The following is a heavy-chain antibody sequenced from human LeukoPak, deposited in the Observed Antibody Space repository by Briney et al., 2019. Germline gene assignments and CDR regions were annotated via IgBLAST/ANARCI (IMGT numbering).Heavy chain of an antibody. D-gene: IGHD3-22*01. CDR3: AKRNGYYDSSGYYSRYFDY. CDR1: GFTFSSYA. V-gene: IGHV3-23*01. Sequence: GGSLRLSCAASGFTFSSYAMSWVRQAPGKGLEWVSAISGSGGSTYYADSVKGRFTISRDNSKNTLYLQMNSLRAEDTAVYYCAKRNGYYDSSGYYSRYFDYWGQRTLVTVSS. J-gene: IGHJ4*02. CDR2: ISGSGGST.